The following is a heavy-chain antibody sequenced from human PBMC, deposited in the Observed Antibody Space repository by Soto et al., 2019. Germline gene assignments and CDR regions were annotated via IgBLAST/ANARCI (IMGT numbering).Heavy chain of an antibody. CDR1: GFTFSDFA. Sequence: EVQLLESGGGLVQPGGSLRLSCAASGFTFSDFAVSWVRQAPGKGLAWVSTISGSDDTYYADSVKGRFTISRDNSKNTLYLQMNNLRAEDTAVYYCAKDLQSGYGYFDYWGQGTLVTVSS. J-gene: IGHJ4*02. CDR2: ISGSDDT. CDR3: AKDLQSGYGYFDY. V-gene: IGHV3-23*01. D-gene: IGHD5-12*01.